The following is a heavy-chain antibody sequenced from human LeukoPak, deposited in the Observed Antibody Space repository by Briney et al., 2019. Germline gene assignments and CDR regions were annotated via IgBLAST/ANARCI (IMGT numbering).Heavy chain of an antibody. J-gene: IGHJ4*02. D-gene: IGHD6-13*01. CDR1: GGSISSSSYY. CDR3: AGGAAAGIDY. V-gene: IGHV4-39*07. CDR2: IYYSGST. Sequence: SEALSLTCTVSGGSISSSSYYWGWIRQPPGKGLEWIGSIYYSGSTYYNPSLKSRVTISVDTSKNQFSLKLSSVTAADTAVYYCAGGAAAGIDYWGQGTQVTVSS.